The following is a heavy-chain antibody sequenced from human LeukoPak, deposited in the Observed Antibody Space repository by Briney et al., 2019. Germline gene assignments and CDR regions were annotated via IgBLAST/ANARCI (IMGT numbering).Heavy chain of an antibody. V-gene: IGHV3-33*01. CDR1: GFAFSSYG. CDR3: AREGPRGNSQFDY. J-gene: IGHJ4*02. D-gene: IGHD2/OR15-2a*01. CDR2: IWYDGSNK. Sequence: GRSLRLSCAASGFAFSSYGMHWVRQAPGKGLEWVALIWYDGSNKYYADSVKGRLTISRDNSKNTLYLQMNSLRAEDTAVYYCAREGPRGNSQFDYWGQGTLVTVSS.